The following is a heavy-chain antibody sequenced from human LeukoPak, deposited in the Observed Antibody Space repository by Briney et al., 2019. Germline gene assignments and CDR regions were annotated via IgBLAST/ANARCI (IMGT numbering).Heavy chain of an antibody. CDR2: IYRGGAT. J-gene: IGHJ4*02. V-gene: IGHV3-66*01. CDR1: GFIGSDGY. Sequence: GGSLRLSCAVSGFIGSDGYMNWVRQAPGKGLEWLSVIYRGGATYYADSVKGRFIISRDSSKNTWHLQLNSLRAEDTAVYYCATAARRGIFDYWGQGTLVPVSS. CDR3: ATAARRGIFDY.